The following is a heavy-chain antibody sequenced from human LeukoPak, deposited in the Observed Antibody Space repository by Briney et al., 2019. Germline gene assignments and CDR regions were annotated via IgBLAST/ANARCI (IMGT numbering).Heavy chain of an antibody. Sequence: PGRSLRLSCAASGFTFSSYAMRWVRQAPGKGLEWVAVISYDGSNKYYADSVKGRFTISRDNSKNTLYLQMNSLRAEDTAVYYCARDTYYDFWGSYYYYYMDVWGKGTTVTVSS. CDR3: ARDTYYDFWGSYYYYYMDV. D-gene: IGHD3-3*01. V-gene: IGHV3-30*04. CDR2: ISYDGSNK. J-gene: IGHJ6*03. CDR1: GFTFSSYA.